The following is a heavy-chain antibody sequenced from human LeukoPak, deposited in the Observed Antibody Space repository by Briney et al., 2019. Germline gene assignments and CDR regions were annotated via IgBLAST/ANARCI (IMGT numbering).Heavy chain of an antibody. CDR3: ARGRVGYSYGLTGYYYDMDV. Sequence: SETLSLTCAVYGGSFSGYYWSWIRQPPGKGLEWIGEINHSGSTNYNPSLKSRVTISVDTSKNQFSLKLSSVTAADTAVYYCARGRVGYSYGLTGYYYDMDVWGQGTTVTVSS. CDR1: GGSFSGYY. V-gene: IGHV4-34*01. CDR2: INHSGST. J-gene: IGHJ6*02. D-gene: IGHD5-18*01.